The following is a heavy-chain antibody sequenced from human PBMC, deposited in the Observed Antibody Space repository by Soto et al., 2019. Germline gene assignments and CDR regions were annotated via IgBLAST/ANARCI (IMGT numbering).Heavy chain of an antibody. CDR1: GYTFTSYF. D-gene: IGHD3-3*01. CDR3: AREGAEWLFY. J-gene: IGHJ4*02. CDR2: INPSGGSP. Sequence: APVKVSCKASGYTFTSYFMHWVRQAPGQGVEWMGIINPSGGSPTYAQKFQGRVTMTRDTSTSTVYMELSSLRPEDTAMYYCAREGAEWLFYWGQGTLVTVSS. V-gene: IGHV1-46*01.